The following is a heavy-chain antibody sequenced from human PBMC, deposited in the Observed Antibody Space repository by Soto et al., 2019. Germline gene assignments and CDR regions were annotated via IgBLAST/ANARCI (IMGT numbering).Heavy chain of an antibody. J-gene: IGHJ5*02. Sequence: SETLSLTCTVSGGSISSYYWSWIRQPPGKGLEWIGYIYYSGSTNYNPSHKSRVTISVETSKNQFSLKLSSVTAADTAVYYCARYPGLEPQSWDWFDPWGQGTLVTVSS. V-gene: IGHV4-59*01. CDR2: IYYSGST. CDR1: GGSISSYY. D-gene: IGHD1-1*01. CDR3: ARYPGLEPQSWDWFDP.